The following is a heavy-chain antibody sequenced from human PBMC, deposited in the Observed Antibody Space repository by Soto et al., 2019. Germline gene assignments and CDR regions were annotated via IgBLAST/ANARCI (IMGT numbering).Heavy chain of an antibody. Sequence: SMKVSCKASGGTFSSYTISWVRQAPGQGLEWMGRIIPILGIANYAQKFQGRVTITADKSTSTAYMELSSLRSEDTAVYYCARDKGDDGAGLDYWGQGTLVTVSS. CDR1: GGTFSSYT. J-gene: IGHJ4*02. D-gene: IGHD1-26*01. CDR2: IIPILGIA. CDR3: ARDKGDDGAGLDY. V-gene: IGHV1-69*04.